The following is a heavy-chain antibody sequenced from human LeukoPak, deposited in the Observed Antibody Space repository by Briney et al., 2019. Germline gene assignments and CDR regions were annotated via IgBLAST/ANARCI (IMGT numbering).Heavy chain of an antibody. Sequence: GGSLRLSCAASGFTFSSYAMHWVRQAPGKGLEWVAVISYDGSNKYYADSVKGRFTISRDNAKNSLYLQMNSLRAEDTAVYYCARDRRENYCSGGSCYSEQWGQGTLVTVSS. J-gene: IGHJ4*02. D-gene: IGHD2-15*01. CDR2: ISYDGSNK. CDR3: ARDRRENYCSGGSCYSEQ. V-gene: IGHV3-30-3*01. CDR1: GFTFSSYA.